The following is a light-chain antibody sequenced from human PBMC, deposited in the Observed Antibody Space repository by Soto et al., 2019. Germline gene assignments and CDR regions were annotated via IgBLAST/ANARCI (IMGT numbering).Light chain of an antibody. Sequence: EIVLTQSPGTLSLSPGERATLSCRASQSLSSSYLAWYQQKPGQAPRLLIYGASSRATGIPDRFSCSGSGTDFTLTISRLEPEDFAVYYCQKCGGSPELTFGGGTKVEIK. J-gene: IGKJ4*01. V-gene: IGKV3-20*01. CDR1: QSLSSSY. CDR2: GAS. CDR3: QKCGGSPELT.